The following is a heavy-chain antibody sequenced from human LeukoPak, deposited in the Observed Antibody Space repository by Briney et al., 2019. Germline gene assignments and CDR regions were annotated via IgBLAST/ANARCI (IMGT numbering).Heavy chain of an antibody. CDR2: IYYSGST. CDR1: GYSISSGYY. J-gene: IGHJ4*02. D-gene: IGHD3-22*01. V-gene: IGHV4-38-2*01. CDR3: ARHASFHYDSSGYYFDY. Sequence: SETLSLTCAVSGYSISSGYYWGWIRQPPGKGLEWIGSIYYSGSTYYNPSLKSRVTISVDTSKNQFSLKLSSVTAADTAVYYCARHASFHYDSSGYYFDYWGQGTLVTVSS.